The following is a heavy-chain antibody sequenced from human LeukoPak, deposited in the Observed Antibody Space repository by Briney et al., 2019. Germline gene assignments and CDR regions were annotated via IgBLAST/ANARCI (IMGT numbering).Heavy chain of an antibody. D-gene: IGHD1-14*01. V-gene: IGHV3-7*01. CDR2: INKDGSEE. CDR1: GFTLNSYL. J-gene: IGHJ3*01. Sequence: GGSLRLPCAASGFTLNSYLMSWVRQAPGRGLEWVANINKDGSEENYLDSVKGRFTVSRDNAKNSLYLQMNSLRGEGTAVYYCARSNPNRNALDLWGQGTMVTISS. CDR3: ARSNPNRNALDL.